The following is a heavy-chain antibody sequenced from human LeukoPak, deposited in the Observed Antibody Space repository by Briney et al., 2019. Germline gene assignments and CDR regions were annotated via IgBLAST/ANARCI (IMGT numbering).Heavy chain of an antibody. D-gene: IGHD4-17*01. CDR1: GGSISSYY. Sequence: PSETLSLTCTVSGGSISSYYWSWIRQPPGKGLEWIGYTYYSGSTNYNPSLKSRVTISVDTSKNQFSLKLSSVTAADTAVYYCARDDGDYEHSLDYWGQGTLVTVSS. J-gene: IGHJ4*02. CDR2: TYYSGST. V-gene: IGHV4-59*01. CDR3: ARDDGDYEHSLDY.